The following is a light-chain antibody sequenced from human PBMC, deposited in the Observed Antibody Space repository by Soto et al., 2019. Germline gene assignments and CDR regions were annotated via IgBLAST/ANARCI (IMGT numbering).Light chain of an antibody. V-gene: IGKV1-8*01. CDR2: AAS. CDR3: QQYYSYQRT. CDR1: QGISSY. J-gene: IGKJ1*01. Sequence: AIRMTQSPSSLSASTGDRATITCRASQGISSYLAWYQQKPGKAPKLLIYAASTLQSGVPSRFRRSGCGRYFALTVSCLQSEDFPTYYCQQYYSYQRTFVQGTKVDIK.